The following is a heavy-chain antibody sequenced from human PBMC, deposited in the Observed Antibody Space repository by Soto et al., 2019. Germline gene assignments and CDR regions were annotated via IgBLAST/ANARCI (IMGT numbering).Heavy chain of an antibody. V-gene: IGHV4-59*02. J-gene: IGHJ5*02. D-gene: IGHD1-26*01. CDR1: GGSVSSYY. Sequence: SETLSLTCTVSGGSVSSYYWSWIRQSPGKGLEWIGYIYYSGSTNYNPSLKSRVTISVDTSKNQFSLKLSSVTAADTAVYYCASGWELPNWFDPWGQGTLVTVSS. CDR3: ASGWELPNWFDP. CDR2: IYYSGST.